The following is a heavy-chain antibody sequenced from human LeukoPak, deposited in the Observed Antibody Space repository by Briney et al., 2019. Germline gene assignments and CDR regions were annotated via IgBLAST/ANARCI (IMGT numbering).Heavy chain of an antibody. CDR2: IRYDGSNK. D-gene: IGHD1-26*01. J-gene: IGHJ6*03. V-gene: IGHV3-30*02. CDR3: AKAGERGGSCPNYMDV. CDR1: GFTFSSYG. Sequence: PGGSLRLSCAASGFTFSSYGMHWVRQAPGKGLEWVAFIRYDGSNKYYADSVKGRFTISRDNSKNTLYLQMNSLRAEDTAVCYCAKAGERGGSCPNYMDVWGKGTTVTVSS.